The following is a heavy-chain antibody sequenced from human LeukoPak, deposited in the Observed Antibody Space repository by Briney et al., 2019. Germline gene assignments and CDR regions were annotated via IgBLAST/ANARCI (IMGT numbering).Heavy chain of an antibody. Sequence: ASVKVSCKASGYTFTGYYMHWVRQAPGQGLEWMGWINPNSGGTNYAQKFQDRVTMTRDTSISTAYMELSRLRSDDTAVYYCAMGDYLTAMVNNWFDPWGQGTLVTVSS. J-gene: IGHJ5*02. CDR3: AMGDYLTAMVNNWFDP. V-gene: IGHV1-2*02. CDR2: INPNSGGT. CDR1: GYTFTGYY. D-gene: IGHD5-18*01.